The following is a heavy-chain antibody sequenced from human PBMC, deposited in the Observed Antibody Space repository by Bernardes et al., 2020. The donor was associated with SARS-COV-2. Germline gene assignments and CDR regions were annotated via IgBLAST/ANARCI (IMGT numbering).Heavy chain of an antibody. J-gene: IGHJ6*02. CDR1: GFTFIDYS. Sequence: ASVKVSCKASGFTFIDYSFHWVRQAPGQSLEWVGWINAGTNANTKYSQRLQGRVTITRDTSATTVYMEVSSLTSEDSAVYYCARDLGVIPYAMDAWGQGTTVTVSS. V-gene: IGHV1-3*01. CDR2: INAGTNANT. D-gene: IGHD3-10*01. CDR3: ARDLGVIPYAMDA.